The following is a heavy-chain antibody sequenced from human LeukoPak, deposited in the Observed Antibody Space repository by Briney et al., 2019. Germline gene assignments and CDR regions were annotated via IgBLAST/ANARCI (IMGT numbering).Heavy chain of an antibody. V-gene: IGHV1-2*02. Sequence: ASVKVSCKASGYTFTGYYIHWVRQAPGQGLEWMGRINPNSGGTNYAQNFQGRVTMTRDTSISTAYMELSRLRSDDTAVYYCARTLVVVSDYGMDVWGQGTTVTVSS. CDR2: INPNSGGT. D-gene: IGHD2-2*01. CDR1: GYTFTGYY. CDR3: ARTLVVVSDYGMDV. J-gene: IGHJ6*02.